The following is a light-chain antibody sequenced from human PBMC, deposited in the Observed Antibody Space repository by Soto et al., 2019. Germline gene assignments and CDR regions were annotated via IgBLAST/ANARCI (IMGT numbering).Light chain of an antibody. CDR2: EGS. Sequence: QSALTQPASVSGSPGQSITISCTGTSSSVGSYNLVSWYQQHPGKAPKLMIYEGSKRPSGVSNRFSGSKSGNTASLTISGLQAEDEADYYCCSYAGSNTFWVFGGGTKPPS. CDR3: CSYAGSNTFWV. J-gene: IGLJ3*02. CDR1: SSSVGSYNL. V-gene: IGLV2-23*03.